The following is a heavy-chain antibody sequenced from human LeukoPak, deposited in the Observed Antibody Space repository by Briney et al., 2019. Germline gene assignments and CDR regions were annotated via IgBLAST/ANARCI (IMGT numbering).Heavy chain of an antibody. CDR3: ARTLRSTGWYKVDAFDI. J-gene: IGHJ3*02. CDR1: GFTFSSYA. D-gene: IGHD6-19*01. CDR2: ISSSGNTT. V-gene: IGHV3-48*04. Sequence: GGSLRLSCAASGFTFSSYAMSWVRQAPGKGLEWVSYISSSGNTTYYADSVKGRFTISRDNAKDSLYLQMNSLRAEDTAVYYCARTLRSTGWYKVDAFDIWGQGTMVTVSS.